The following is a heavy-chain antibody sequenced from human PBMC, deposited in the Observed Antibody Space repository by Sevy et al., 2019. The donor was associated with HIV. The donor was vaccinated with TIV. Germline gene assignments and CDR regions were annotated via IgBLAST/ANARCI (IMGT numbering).Heavy chain of an antibody. CDR2: ISSSSSTI. CDR3: ARDPVNSWSVAECFQQ. J-gene: IGHJ1*01. D-gene: IGHD6-13*01. Sequence: GGSLRLSCAASGFTFSSYSMNWVRQAPGKGLEWVSYISSSSSTIYDADSVKRRFTISRDNAKNSLYLQMNSVGDEDSAVYYRARDPVNSWSVAECFQQWGQGTLVTVSS. V-gene: IGHV3-48*02. CDR1: GFTFSSYS.